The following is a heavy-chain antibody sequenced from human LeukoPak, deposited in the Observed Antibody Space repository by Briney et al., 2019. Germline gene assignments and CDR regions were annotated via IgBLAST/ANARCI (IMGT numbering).Heavy chain of an antibody. CDR2: INSGGGTI. CDR3: ARDSSGWFHWFDP. V-gene: IGHV3-48*03. CDR1: GFTFSSYE. Sequence: GGSLRLSCAASGFTFSSYEMNWVRQAPGKGLEWVSYINSGGGTIYYADSVKGRFTISRDNAKNSLYLQMNSPRADDTAVYYCARDSSGWFHWFDPWGQGTLVTVSS. J-gene: IGHJ5*02. D-gene: IGHD6-13*01.